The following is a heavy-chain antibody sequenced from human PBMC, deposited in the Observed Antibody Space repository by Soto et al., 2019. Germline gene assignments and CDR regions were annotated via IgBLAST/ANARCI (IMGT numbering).Heavy chain of an antibody. D-gene: IGHD6-13*01. V-gene: IGHV1-18*01. CDR2: ISGYHGNT. CDR3: AREAAAGTGWFDP. Sequence: QVQLVQSGAEVKKPGASVKVSCKASGYTFTNYGISWVRQAPGQGLEWMGWISGYHGNTNYTQKLQVRVTMTTDTSTSTAYMELRSLRSADTAVYYCAREAAAGTGWFDPWGQGTLVTVSS. J-gene: IGHJ5*02. CDR1: GYTFTNYG.